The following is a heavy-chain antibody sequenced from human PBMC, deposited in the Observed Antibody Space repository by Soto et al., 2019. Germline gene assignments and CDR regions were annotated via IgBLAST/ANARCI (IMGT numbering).Heavy chain of an antibody. CDR2: ISAYNGNT. V-gene: IGHV1-18*01. CDR3: ARGHPPFDP. CDR1: GYAFTSYG. J-gene: IGHJ5*02. Sequence: ASVQVSCKASGYAFTSYGISWLLQAPGQGLEWMRWISAYNGNTNYGQKLQGRVTMTADTSTSTAYMELRSLRSYDTAVYYCARGHPPFDPWGQGTLVTVSS.